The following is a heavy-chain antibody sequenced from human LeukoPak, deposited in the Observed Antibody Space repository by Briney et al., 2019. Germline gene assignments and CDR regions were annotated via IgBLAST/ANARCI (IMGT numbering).Heavy chain of an antibody. D-gene: IGHD6-13*01. CDR1: GGSISSYY. CDR2: IYYSGST. Sequence: SETLSLTCTVSGGSISSYYWSWIRQPPGKGLEWLGYIYYSGSTNYNPSLKSRVTISVDTSKNQFSLKLSSVTAADTAVYYCARAESIAAAPYLWGQGTLVTVSS. J-gene: IGHJ4*02. CDR3: ARAESIAAAPYL. V-gene: IGHV4-59*01.